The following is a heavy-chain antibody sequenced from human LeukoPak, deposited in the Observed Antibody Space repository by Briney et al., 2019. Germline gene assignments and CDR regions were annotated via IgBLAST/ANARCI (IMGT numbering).Heavy chain of an antibody. CDR2: IYYSGST. J-gene: IGHJ6*02. CDR3: ARALVINPLYCYYGMDV. Sequence: SETLSLTCTVSGGSISSGGYYWSWIRQHPGKGLEWIGYIYYSGSTYYNPSLKSRVTISVDTSKNQFSLKLSSVTAADTAVYYCARALVINPLYCYYGMDVWGQGTTVTVSS. V-gene: IGHV4-31*03. CDR1: GGSISSGGYY. D-gene: IGHD3-22*01.